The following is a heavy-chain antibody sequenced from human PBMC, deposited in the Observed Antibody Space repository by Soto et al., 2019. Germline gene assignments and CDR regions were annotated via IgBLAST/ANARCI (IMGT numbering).Heavy chain of an antibody. CDR2: INQDGSEK. J-gene: IGHJ3*01. V-gene: IGHV3-7*01. Sequence: GGSLRLSCAASGFTFSTYSMSWVRQAPGKGLEWVGDINQDGSEKFYVDSVKGRFTISRDNARNSLYLQMNSLSAEDTAVYYCVRDTGYCGSGKAFDFWGQGTMVTVSS. CDR1: GFTFSTYS. CDR3: VRDTGYCGSGKAFDF. D-gene: IGHD3-10*01.